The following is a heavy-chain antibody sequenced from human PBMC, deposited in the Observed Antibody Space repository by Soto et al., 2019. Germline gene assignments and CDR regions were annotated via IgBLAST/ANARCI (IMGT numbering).Heavy chain of an antibody. V-gene: IGHV3-30-3*01. D-gene: IGHD6-13*01. CDR2: ISYDGSNK. CDR1: GFTFSSYA. CDR3: VRDRVYSSLDY. J-gene: IGHJ4*02. Sequence: QVQLVESGGGVVQPGRSLRLSCAASGFTFSSYAMHWVRQAPGKGLEWVAVISYDGSNKYYADSVKGRFTISRDNSKNTLYLQMNSLRAEDTAVYYCVRDRVYSSLDYWGQGTLVTVSS.